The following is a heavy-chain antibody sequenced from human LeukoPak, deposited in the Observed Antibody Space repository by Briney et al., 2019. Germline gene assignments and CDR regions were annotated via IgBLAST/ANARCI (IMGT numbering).Heavy chain of an antibody. J-gene: IGHJ5*02. CDR1: GFTFSNYW. CDR3: ARGARSFGTMTTGLRGLQTSRAFDP. Sequence: GGSLRLSCAASGFTFSNYWMHWVRHAPGKGLVWVSRIHSDGSSTIYADSVKDRFTMSRDNAKNTLFLQMNSLRAEDTAVYYCARGARSFGTMTTGLRGLQTSRAFDPWGQGTLVTVSS. CDR2: IHSDGSST. V-gene: IGHV3-74*01. D-gene: IGHD3-16*01.